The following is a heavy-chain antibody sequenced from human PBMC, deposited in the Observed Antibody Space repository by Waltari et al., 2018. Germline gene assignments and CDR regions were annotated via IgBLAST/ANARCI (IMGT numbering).Heavy chain of an antibody. J-gene: IGHJ4*02. D-gene: IGHD2-15*01. CDR1: GFIFDHYW. Sequence: EVRLVESGGDSVQPGGSLRLSCAASGFIFDHYWMHWVRQAPGKGLEWLSRINFDGSRITYADSVKGRFTISRDTPKSTLYLQINSLRVEDTAVYYCAVRAKEGYCEGGSCHARLDSWGQGTLVSVSS. CDR2: INFDGSRI. CDR3: AVRAKEGYCEGGSCHARLDS. V-gene: IGHV3-74*01.